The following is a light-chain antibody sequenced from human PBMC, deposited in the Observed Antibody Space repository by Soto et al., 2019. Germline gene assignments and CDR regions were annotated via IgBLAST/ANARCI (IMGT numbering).Light chain of an antibody. CDR2: HAS. V-gene: IGKV1-5*01. J-gene: IGKJ1*01. Sequence: DIQMTQSPSTLSASVGDRVTITCRASQSISDWLAWYQQKPGTAPKVLINHASSLQSGVPSRFSGSGSGTEFTLTISSLQPEDVATYYCQKYNFAPWTFGQGTKVDIK. CDR1: QSISDW. CDR3: QKYNFAPWT.